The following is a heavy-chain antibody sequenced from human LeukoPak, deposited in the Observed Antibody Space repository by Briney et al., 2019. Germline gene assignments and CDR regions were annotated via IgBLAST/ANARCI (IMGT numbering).Heavy chain of an antibody. CDR1: GFTFSSYA. CDR2: ISYDGSNK. D-gene: IGHD5-24*01. V-gene: IGHV3-30-3*01. J-gene: IGHJ4*02. Sequence: GGSLRLSCAASGFTFSSYAMHWVRQAPGKGLEWVAVISYDGSNKYYADSVKGRFTISRDNAKNSLYLQMNSLKTEDTALYYCATDSVATIYRGGFHYWGQGTLVTVSS. CDR3: ATDSVATIYRGGFHY.